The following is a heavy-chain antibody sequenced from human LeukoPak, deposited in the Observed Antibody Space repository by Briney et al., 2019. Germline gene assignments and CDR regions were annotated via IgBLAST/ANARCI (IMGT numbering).Heavy chain of an antibody. CDR2: INPNSGGP. D-gene: IGHD3-10*01. J-gene: IGHJ4*02. CDR1: GYTFTGYY. V-gene: IGHV1-2*02. Sequence: GASVKVSCKASGYTFTGYYMHWVRQAPGQGLEWMGWINPNSGGPNYAQKFQGRVTMTRDTSISTAYMELSRLRSDDTAVYYCARSPLYYYGSGSYYRYYFDYWGQGTLVTVSS. CDR3: ARSPLYYYGSGSYYRYYFDY.